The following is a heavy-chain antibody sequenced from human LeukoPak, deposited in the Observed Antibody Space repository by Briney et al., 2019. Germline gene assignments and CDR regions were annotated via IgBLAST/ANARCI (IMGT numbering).Heavy chain of an antibody. J-gene: IGHJ4*02. Sequence: SETLSLTCTVSGGSISSGGYYWSWIRQRPGTGLEWIGYIYYSGSTYYNPSLKSRVTISVDTSKNQFSLKLSSVTAADTAVYYCARAISGYYPLFDYWGQGTLVTVSS. CDR1: GGSISSGGYY. CDR2: IYYSGST. CDR3: ARAISGYYPLFDY. D-gene: IGHD3-22*01. V-gene: IGHV4-31*03.